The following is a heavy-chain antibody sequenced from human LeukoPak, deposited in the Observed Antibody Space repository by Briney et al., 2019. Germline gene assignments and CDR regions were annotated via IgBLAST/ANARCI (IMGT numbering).Heavy chain of an antibody. J-gene: IGHJ2*01. CDR2: IFYGGSS. CDR1: GGSISSTSYY. Sequence: SETLSLTCTVSGGSISSTSYYWGWIRQPPGKGLDWTASIFYGGSSYYNPSLKSRVTISVDTSKNQISPKLSSVTAADTAVYYCARFSSFWYFDLWGRGTLVTVSS. D-gene: IGHD3-3*02. CDR3: ARFSSFWYFDL. V-gene: IGHV4-39*01.